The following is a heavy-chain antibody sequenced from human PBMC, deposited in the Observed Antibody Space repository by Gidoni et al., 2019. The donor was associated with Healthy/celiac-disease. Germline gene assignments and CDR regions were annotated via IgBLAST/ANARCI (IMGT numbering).Heavy chain of an antibody. CDR1: GGTFSSYT. CDR3: AREINTAMVKNLDY. CDR2: ITPSLGIA. V-gene: IGHV1-69*02. Sequence: QVQLVQSGAEVTKPASSVKASCKASGGTFSSYTISWVRKAPAQGLEWMGRITPSLGIANYAQKFQGRVTITADKSTSTAYMELSSLRSEDTAVYYCAREINTAMVKNLDYWGQGTLVTVSS. J-gene: IGHJ4*02. D-gene: IGHD5-18*01.